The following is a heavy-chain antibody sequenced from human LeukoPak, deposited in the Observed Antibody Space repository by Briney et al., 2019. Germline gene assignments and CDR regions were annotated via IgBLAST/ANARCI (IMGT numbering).Heavy chain of an antibody. CDR1: GYTFTGYY. CDR3: ATSYDSSGYYLKDLDY. J-gene: IGHJ4*02. CDR2: INPNSGGT. Sequence: ASVKVSCKASGYTFTGYYMHWVRQAPGQGLEWMGWINPNSGGTNYAQKFQGRVTMTEDTSTDTAYMELSSLRSEDTAVYYCATSYDSSGYYLKDLDYWGQGTLVTVSS. D-gene: IGHD3-22*01. V-gene: IGHV1-2*02.